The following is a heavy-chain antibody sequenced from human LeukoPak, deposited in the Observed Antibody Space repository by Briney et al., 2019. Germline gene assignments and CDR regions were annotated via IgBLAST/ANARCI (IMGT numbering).Heavy chain of an antibody. Sequence: PSETLSLTCSVSGGSLSSFYWSWIRQSPGTGLEWIGYIYYSGSTSYNASLKRRVTISLDTAKNQFSLTLTSVTAADTAVYFCARRTIGYYFDYWGQGIRVTVSS. V-gene: IGHV4-59*08. J-gene: IGHJ4*02. CDR2: IYYSGST. CDR3: ARRTIGYYFDY. CDR1: GGSLSSFY.